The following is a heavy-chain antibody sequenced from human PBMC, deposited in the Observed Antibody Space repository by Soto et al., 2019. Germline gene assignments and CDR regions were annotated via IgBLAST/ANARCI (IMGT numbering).Heavy chain of an antibody. CDR3: TREVATVPDY. D-gene: IGHD6-13*01. J-gene: IGHJ4*02. V-gene: IGHV3-23*01. CDR1: GFIFSSYD. Sequence: HPGGSLRLSCAASGFIFSSYDMSWVRQAPGKGLEWVSSISGSVGSTYYADSVKGRFTISRDNSKNTVYLQMNSLRAEDTAVYYCTREVATVPDYWGQGTLVTVSS. CDR2: ISGSVGST.